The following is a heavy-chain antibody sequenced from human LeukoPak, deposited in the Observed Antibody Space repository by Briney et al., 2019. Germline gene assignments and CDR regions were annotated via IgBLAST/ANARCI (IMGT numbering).Heavy chain of an antibody. V-gene: IGHV3-7*01. CDR3: AKSTYYDILTVDY. Sequence: EAGGSLRLSCAASGFTFSSYWMSWVRQAPGKGLEWVANIKQDGSEKCYVDSVKGRFTISRDNAKNSLYLQMNSLRAEDTAVYYCAKSTYYDILTVDYWGQGTLVTVSS. CDR1: GFTFSSYW. D-gene: IGHD3-9*01. J-gene: IGHJ4*02. CDR2: IKQDGSEK.